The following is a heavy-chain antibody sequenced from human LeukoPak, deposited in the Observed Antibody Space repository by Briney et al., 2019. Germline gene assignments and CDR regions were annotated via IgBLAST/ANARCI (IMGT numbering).Heavy chain of an antibody. CDR3: ARGVAYSSSPCDY. V-gene: IGHV3-48*03. J-gene: IGHJ4*02. CDR2: ISSGGGTM. CDR1: GFTFSSYE. Sequence: GGSLRLSCAASGFTFSSYEMNWLRQAPGKGLEWVSYISSGGGTMYYANSVKGRFTISRDNAKNSLYLQLNSLRDEDTALYYCARGVAYSSSPCDYWGQGTLVTVSS. D-gene: IGHD6-13*01.